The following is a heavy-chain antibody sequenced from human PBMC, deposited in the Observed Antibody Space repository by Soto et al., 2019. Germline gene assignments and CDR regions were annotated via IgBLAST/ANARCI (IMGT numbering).Heavy chain of an antibody. V-gene: IGHV1-46*01. Sequence: DSVKVSCKASGYIFINYYIHWVRQAPGHGLEWMAIINPTGGSTNYAQKFQGRVTMTMDTSTSTAYMELSSLRSEDTAVYYCASTYFVILPGYSTAFDYWCQAILVTVS. CDR3: ASTYFVILPGYSTAFDY. D-gene: IGHD3-9*01. CDR1: GYIFINYY. J-gene: IGHJ4*02. CDR2: INPTGGST.